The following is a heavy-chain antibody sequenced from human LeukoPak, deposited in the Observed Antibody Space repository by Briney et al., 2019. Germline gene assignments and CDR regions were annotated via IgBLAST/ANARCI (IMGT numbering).Heavy chain of an antibody. V-gene: IGHV3-15*01. J-gene: IGHJ4*02. CDR1: GFTFGDAW. D-gene: IGHD1-26*01. Sequence: PGGSLRLSCAASGFTFGDAWMSWVRQAPGKGLEWVGRIKSKNDGGTTEYAAPVRGRFTISRDDSENTLSLQMNSLKIEDTAVYYCTKVIRGYSGSIDSWGQGTLVSVSS. CDR2: IKSKNDGGTT. CDR3: TKVIRGYSGSIDS.